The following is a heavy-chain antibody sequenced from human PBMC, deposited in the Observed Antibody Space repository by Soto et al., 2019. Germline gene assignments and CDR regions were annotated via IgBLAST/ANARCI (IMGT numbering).Heavy chain of an antibody. CDR2: IFHNGNT. CDR3: ASRSYAMDI. CDR1: GGSISSSNW. V-gene: IGHV4-4*02. D-gene: IGHD3-16*02. J-gene: IGHJ6*02. Sequence: PSETLSLTCAGSGGSISSSNWWSWVRQPPGKGLEWIGEIFHNGNTYSNPSLTGRVTMSVDKSKNQFSLNLNSVAAADTAVYYCASRSYAMDIWGQGTTVTVSS.